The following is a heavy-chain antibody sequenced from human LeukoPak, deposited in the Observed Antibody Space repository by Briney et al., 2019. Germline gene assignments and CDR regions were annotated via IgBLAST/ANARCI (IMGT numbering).Heavy chain of an antibody. D-gene: IGHD6-13*01. J-gene: IGHJ2*01. CDR3: ARAAYSSTWYSRYFDL. CDR1: GFTFRSYD. Sequence: GGSLRLSCAASGFTFRSYDMHWGRQATGKGLEWGSGIGTAGEIYYPGSVKGRFTISRENAKNSFYLQMNSLRAGATAVYYCARAAYSSTWYSRYFDLWGRGTLVTVSS. CDR2: IGTAGEI. V-gene: IGHV3-13*01.